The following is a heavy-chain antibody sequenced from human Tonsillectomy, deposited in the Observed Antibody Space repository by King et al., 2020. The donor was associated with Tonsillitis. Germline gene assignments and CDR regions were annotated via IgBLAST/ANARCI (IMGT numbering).Heavy chain of an antibody. Sequence: VQLVESGGGLVKPGGSLRLSCAASGFTFSDYYMSWIRQAPGKGLEWVSYISSSGSTIYYADSVKGRFTISRDNAKNSLYLQMNSLRAEDTAVYYCARECSARVPRVVVVAATSYYYYGMDVWGQGTTVTVSS. CDR1: GFTFSDYY. CDR3: ARECSARVPRVVVVAATSYYYYGMDV. J-gene: IGHJ6*02. V-gene: IGHV3-11*01. D-gene: IGHD2-15*01. CDR2: ISSSGSTI.